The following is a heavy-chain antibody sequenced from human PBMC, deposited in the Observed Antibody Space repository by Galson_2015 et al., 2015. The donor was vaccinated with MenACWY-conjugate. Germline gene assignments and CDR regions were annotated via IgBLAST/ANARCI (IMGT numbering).Heavy chain of an antibody. J-gene: IGHJ4*02. D-gene: IGHD2-15*01. Sequence: QSGAEVKKPGESLKISCKGSGYSFTSYWIGWVRQMPGKGLEWMGIIYPADSDVRYSPSFRGQVTISADRSISTAYVQWSSLKASDTAVYYCARLGSGSALFYFDFWGQGTLVTVSS. V-gene: IGHV5-51*01. CDR1: GYSFTSYW. CDR2: IYPADSDV. CDR3: ARLGSGSALFYFDF.